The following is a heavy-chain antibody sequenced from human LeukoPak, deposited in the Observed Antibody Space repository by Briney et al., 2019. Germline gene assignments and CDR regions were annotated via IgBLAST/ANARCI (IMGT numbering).Heavy chain of an antibody. CDR2: IYTSGST. J-gene: IGHJ3*02. CDR1: GGSISSGSYY. Sequence: SQTLSLTCTVSGGSISSGSYYWSWIRQPAGKGLEWIGRIYTSGSTNYNPSHKSRVTISVDTSKNQFSLKLSSVTAADTAVYYCAREGYDFWSGYPGSAFDIWGQGTMVTVSS. D-gene: IGHD3-3*01. V-gene: IGHV4-61*02. CDR3: AREGYDFWSGYPGSAFDI.